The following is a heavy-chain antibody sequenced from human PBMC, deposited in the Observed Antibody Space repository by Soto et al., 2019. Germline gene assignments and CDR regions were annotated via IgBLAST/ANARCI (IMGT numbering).Heavy chain of an antibody. CDR2: ISGSGGST. J-gene: IGHJ4*02. D-gene: IGHD2-2*01. Sequence: GGSLRLSCAASGFTFSSYAMSWVRQAPGKGLEWVSAISGSGGSTYYADSVKGRFTISRDNSKNTLYLQMNSLRSEDTAVYYCARVYCSSTSCYDGGSYFDYWGQGTLVTVSS. CDR1: GFTFSSYA. CDR3: ARVYCSSTSCYDGGSYFDY. V-gene: IGHV3-23*01.